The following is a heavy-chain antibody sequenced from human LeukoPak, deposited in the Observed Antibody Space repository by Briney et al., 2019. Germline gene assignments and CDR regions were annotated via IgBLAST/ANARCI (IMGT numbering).Heavy chain of an antibody. Sequence: GGSLRLSCAASGFTFSAYGMHWVRQAPGKGLEWVAVISYDGSNKYYVDSVKGRFTISRDDSKNTLFLDMSNLRVEDTALYYCARDLSAAFDFWGQGVLVTVSS. V-gene: IGHV3-30*03. J-gene: IGHJ4*02. CDR3: ARDLSAAFDF. CDR2: ISYDGSNK. CDR1: GFTFSAYG. D-gene: IGHD6-19*01.